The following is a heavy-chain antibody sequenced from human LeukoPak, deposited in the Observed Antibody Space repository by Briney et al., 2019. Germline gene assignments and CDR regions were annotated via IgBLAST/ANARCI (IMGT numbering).Heavy chain of an antibody. D-gene: IGHD1-20*01. CDR1: GGSISSSNYY. J-gene: IGHJ4*02. Sequence: PSETLSLTCTVSGGSISSSNYYWGWIRRPPGKGLEWIGNIYYSGSTYYNPSLKSRVTISVNTSKNQFSLKLSSVTAADTAVYYCARDVGFYNWNDGEDYWGQGTLVTVSS. CDR2: IYYSGST. CDR3: ARDVGFYNWNDGEDY. V-gene: IGHV4-39*02.